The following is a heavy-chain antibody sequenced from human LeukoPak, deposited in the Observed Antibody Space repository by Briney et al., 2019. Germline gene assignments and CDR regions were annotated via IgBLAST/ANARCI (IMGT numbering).Heavy chain of an antibody. J-gene: IGHJ4*02. V-gene: IGHV3-23*01. Sequence: GGSLRLSCAASGFTFSSYAMSWVRQAPGKGLEWVSTINGGGVNTHYADSVGGRFTISRDNSKNTLFLQMNSLRDEDTAVYYCAKDLYSNYGPVNYWGQGNLVTVSS. CDR1: GFTFSSYA. D-gene: IGHD4-11*01. CDR2: INGGGVNT. CDR3: AKDLYSNYGPVNY.